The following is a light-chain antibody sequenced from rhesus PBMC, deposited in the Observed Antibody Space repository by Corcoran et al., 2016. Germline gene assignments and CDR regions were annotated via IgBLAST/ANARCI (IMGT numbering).Light chain of an antibody. CDR1: QSVSSS. CDR2: GAS. CDR3: PKYSSSPPT. J-gene: IGKJ1*01. V-gene: IGKV3-53*01. Sequence: QVISTQSPATLSLSPGERATLSCRASQSVSSSLAWYQQKPGQAPRLLIYGASSRATDIPDRFSGRGYGTVVTLTISSLEPEDFAVYYCPKYSSSPPTFGQGTKVEIK.